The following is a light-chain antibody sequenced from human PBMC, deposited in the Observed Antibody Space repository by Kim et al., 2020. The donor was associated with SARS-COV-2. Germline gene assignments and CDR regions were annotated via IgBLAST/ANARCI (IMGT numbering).Light chain of an antibody. V-gene: IGLV6-57*03. Sequence: GKTVPIACTRRSGRIDDNYVQWYQQRPGGVPTTVIYEDDQRPSGVSDRFSGSIDNSSNSASLTISRLRTEDEADYYCQSYNRDNVIFGGGTQLTVL. CDR2: EDD. CDR3: QSYNRDNVI. J-gene: IGLJ2*01. CDR1: SGRIDDNY.